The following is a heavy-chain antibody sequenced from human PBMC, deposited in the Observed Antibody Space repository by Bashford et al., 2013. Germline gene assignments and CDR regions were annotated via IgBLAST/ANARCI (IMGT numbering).Heavy chain of an antibody. Sequence: SETLSLTCAVYGGSFSGYYWSWIRQPPREGAWSGVGEINHSGSTNYNPSLKSRVTISVDTSKNQFSLKLSSVTAADTAVYYCARRPLGRFDYWGQGTLVTVSS. J-gene: IGHJ4*02. CDR1: GGSFSGYY. CDR3: ARRPLGRFDY. V-gene: IGHV4-34*01. CDR2: INHSGST. D-gene: IGHD1-14*01.